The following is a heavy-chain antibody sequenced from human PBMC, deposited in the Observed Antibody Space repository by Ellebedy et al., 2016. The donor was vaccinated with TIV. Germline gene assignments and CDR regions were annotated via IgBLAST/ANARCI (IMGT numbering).Heavy chain of an antibody. CDR3: AITYHTFYGMDV. CDR2: IFHGGST. V-gene: IGHV3-66*01. CDR1: GFTVSTTY. Sequence: PGGSLRLSCEASGFTVSTTYMSWVRQAPGKGLEWVAAIFHGGSTYYANSVKGRFTVSRDNSKNTLFLQMSALRTEDTAVYYCAITYHTFYGMDVWGQGTTVTVSS. D-gene: IGHD2-21*01. J-gene: IGHJ6*02.